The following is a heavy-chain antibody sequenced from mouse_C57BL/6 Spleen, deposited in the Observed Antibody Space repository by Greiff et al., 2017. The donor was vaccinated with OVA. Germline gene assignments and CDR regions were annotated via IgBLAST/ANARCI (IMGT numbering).Heavy chain of an antibody. J-gene: IGHJ1*03. CDR1: GYTFTGYE. CDR3: TRRHYGSSYYWYFDV. Sequence: QVQLQQSGAELVRPGASVTLSCKASGYTFTGYEMHWVKQTPVHGLEWIGAIDPETGGTAYNQKFKGKAILTADKSSSTAYMELRSLTSEDSAVYYCTRRHYGSSYYWYFDVWGTGTTVTVSS. D-gene: IGHD1-1*01. V-gene: IGHV1-15*01. CDR2: IDPETGGT.